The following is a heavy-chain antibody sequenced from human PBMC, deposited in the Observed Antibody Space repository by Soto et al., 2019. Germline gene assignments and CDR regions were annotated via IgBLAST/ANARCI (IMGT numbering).Heavy chain of an antibody. Sequence: QVQLQESGPGLVKPSQTLSLTCTGSGGSISSGDYYWSWIRQPPGKGLEWIGYIYYSGSTYYNPSLKSRVTISVDTSKNQFSLKLSSVTAADTAVYYCARVSDGWSGYSQRGYFDYWGQGTLVTVSS. J-gene: IGHJ4*02. V-gene: IGHV4-30-4*01. D-gene: IGHD3-3*01. CDR2: IYYSGST. CDR1: GGSISSGDYY. CDR3: ARVSDGWSGYSQRGYFDY.